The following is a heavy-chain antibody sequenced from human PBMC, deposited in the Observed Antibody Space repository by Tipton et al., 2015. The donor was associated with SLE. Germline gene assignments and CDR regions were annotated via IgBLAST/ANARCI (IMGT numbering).Heavy chain of an antibody. CDR2: INHSGVT. CDR3: ARHYYYYYMDV. J-gene: IGHJ6*03. V-gene: IGHV4-34*01. Sequence: TLSLTCAVYGGSFSGYYWSWIRQPPGKGLEWIGKINHSGVTNYSPSLKSRVTISVDTSKNQFSLKLSSVTAADTAVYYCARHYYYYYMDVWGTGTTVTVSS. CDR1: GGSFSGYY.